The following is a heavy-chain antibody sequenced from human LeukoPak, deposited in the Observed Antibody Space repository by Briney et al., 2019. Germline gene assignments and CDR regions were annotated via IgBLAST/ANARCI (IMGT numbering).Heavy chain of an antibody. CDR3: IVVVEPPDSDGFDV. CDR1: GFTFGNSW. D-gene: IGHD1-14*01. J-gene: IGHJ3*01. V-gene: IGHV3-74*01. CDR2: INADGSTT. Sequence: GGSLRLSCAASGFTFGNSWVHWVRQAPGKGLVWVSLINADGSTTSYADPVKGRFTISRDNARNTLSLEMNSLTIEDTAVYYCIVVVEPPDSDGFDVWGQGTMITVSS.